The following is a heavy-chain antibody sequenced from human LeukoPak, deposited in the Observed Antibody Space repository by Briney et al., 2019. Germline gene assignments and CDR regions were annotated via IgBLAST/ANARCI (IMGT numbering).Heavy chain of an antibody. D-gene: IGHD5-18*01. CDR3: AKDLRGYSYGGYYFDY. CDR1: GFTFSSYG. J-gene: IGHJ4*02. V-gene: IGHV3-30*02. CDR2: IRHDGSNE. Sequence: PGGSLRHSCAASGFTFSSYGMHWVRQAPGKGLEWVAFIRHDGSNEYYADSVKGRFTISRDNSKNTLYLQMNSLRTEDTAVYYCAKDLRGYSYGGYYFDYWGQGTLVTVSS.